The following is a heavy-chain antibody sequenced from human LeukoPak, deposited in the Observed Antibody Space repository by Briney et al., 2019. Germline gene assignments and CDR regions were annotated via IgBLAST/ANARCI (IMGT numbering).Heavy chain of an antibody. CDR2: IYYSGST. D-gene: IGHD3-22*01. V-gene: IGHV4-31*03. CDR1: GGPISSGGYY. J-gene: IGHJ3*02. Sequence: SETLSLTCTVSGGPISSGGYYWSWIRQHPGKGLEWIGYIYYSGSTYYNPSLKSRVTISVDTSKNQFSLKLSSVTAADTAVYYCARGGNYYDSKTDAFDIWGQGTMVTVSS. CDR3: ARGGNYYDSKTDAFDI.